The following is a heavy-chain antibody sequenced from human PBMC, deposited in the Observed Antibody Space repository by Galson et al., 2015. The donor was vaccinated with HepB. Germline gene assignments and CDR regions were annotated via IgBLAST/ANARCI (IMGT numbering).Heavy chain of an antibody. V-gene: IGHV3-23*01. Sequence: SLRLSCAASGFTFSSYAMSWVRQAPGKGLEWVSAISGSGGSTYYADSVKGRFTISRDNSKNTLYLQMNSLRAEDTAVYYCAKGGLLWFGELSGYFDYWGQGTLVTVSS. D-gene: IGHD3-10*01. CDR3: AKGGLLWFGELSGYFDY. J-gene: IGHJ4*02. CDR2: ISGSGGST. CDR1: GFTFSSYA.